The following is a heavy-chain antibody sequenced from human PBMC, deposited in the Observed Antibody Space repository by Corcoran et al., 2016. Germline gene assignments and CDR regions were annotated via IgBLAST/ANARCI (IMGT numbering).Heavy chain of an antibody. CDR3: ARDRSIENRGWWCDP. V-gene: IGHV1-46*04. Sequence: QVQLVKSGAEMKKPGATVKVYCKASGYIFTSHRMHWVRQAPGQGLAWMGIINPKGGSTVYAQKLQGRLTVTRDTSTNTVDMELGSLTSEDTALYYCARDRSIENRGWWCDPWGQGTLVTVSP. J-gene: IGHJ5*02. CDR2: INPKGGST. D-gene: IGHD6-6*01. CDR1: GYIFTSHR.